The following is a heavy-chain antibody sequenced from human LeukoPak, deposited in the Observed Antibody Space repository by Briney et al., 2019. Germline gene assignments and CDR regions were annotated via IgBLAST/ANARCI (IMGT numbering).Heavy chain of an antibody. D-gene: IGHD2-2*01. J-gene: IGHJ6*03. V-gene: IGHV1-69*05. Sequence: SVKVSCKASGGTFSSYAISWVRQAPGQGLEWMGGIIPIFGTANYAQKFQGRVTITTDESTSTAYTELSSLRSEDTAVYYCARTPVVPAAGYYYYYYMDVWGKGTTVTVSS. CDR2: IIPIFGTA. CDR1: GGTFSSYA. CDR3: ARTPVVPAAGYYYYYYMDV.